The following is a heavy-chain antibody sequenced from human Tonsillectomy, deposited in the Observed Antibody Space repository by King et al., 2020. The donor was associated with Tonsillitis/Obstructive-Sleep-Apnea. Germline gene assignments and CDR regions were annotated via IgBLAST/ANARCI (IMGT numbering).Heavy chain of an antibody. J-gene: IGHJ6*02. V-gene: IGHV3-74*01. D-gene: IGHD2-15*01. CDR1: GFTFSSYW. Sequence: VQLVESGGGLVQPGGSLRLSCAASGFTFSSYWMHWVRQAPGKGLVWVSRIKNDGSSTSYADSVKGRFTISRDNAKNTLSLQMNSLRAEDTAVYYCARGDRVAQGNYAMDVWGQGPTVTVSS. CDR3: ARGDRVAQGNYAMDV. CDR2: IKNDGSST.